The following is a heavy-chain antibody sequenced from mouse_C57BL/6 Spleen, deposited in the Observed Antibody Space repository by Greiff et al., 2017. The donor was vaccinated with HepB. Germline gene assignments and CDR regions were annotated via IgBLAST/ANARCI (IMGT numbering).Heavy chain of an antibody. CDR1: GYTFTDYE. CDR2: IDPETGGT. CDR3: TNDYGFAY. Sequence: VQLVESGAELVRPGASVTLSCKASGYTFTDYEMHWVKQTPVHGLEWIGAIDPETGGTAYNQKFKGKAILTADKSSSTAYMELRSLTSEDSAVYYCTNDYGFAYWGQGTLVTVSA. V-gene: IGHV1-15*01. J-gene: IGHJ3*01. D-gene: IGHD2-4*01.